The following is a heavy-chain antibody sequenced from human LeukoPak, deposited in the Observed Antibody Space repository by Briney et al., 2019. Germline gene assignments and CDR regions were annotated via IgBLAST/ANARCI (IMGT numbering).Heavy chain of an antibody. CDR2: IYHSGST. CDR1: GSSISSSNW. CDR3: AREVFSTDY. Sequence: SGTLSLTCAVSGSSISSSNWWSWVRQPPGKGLEWIGEIYHSGSTNYNPSLKSRVTISVDTSKNQFSLKLSSVTAADTAVYYCAREVFSTDYWGQGTLVTVSS. V-gene: IGHV4-4*02. D-gene: IGHD2/OR15-2a*01. J-gene: IGHJ4*02.